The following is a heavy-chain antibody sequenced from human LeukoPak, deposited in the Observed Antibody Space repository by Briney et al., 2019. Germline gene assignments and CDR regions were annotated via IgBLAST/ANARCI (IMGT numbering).Heavy chain of an antibody. CDR1: GFTFSSYW. D-gene: IGHD3-22*01. Sequence: PGGSLRLSCAASGFTFSSYWMSWVRQAPGKGLEWVSSISISSTYIYYADSVKGRFTISRDNAKTSLYLQMNSLRAEDTAVYYCAREPQSPHYESSGYSSFDYWGQGTLVTVSS. V-gene: IGHV3-21*01. CDR3: AREPQSPHYESSGYSSFDY. CDR2: ISISSTYI. J-gene: IGHJ4*02.